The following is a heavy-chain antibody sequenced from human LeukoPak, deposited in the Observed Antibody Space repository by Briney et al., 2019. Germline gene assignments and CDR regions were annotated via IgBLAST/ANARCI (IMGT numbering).Heavy chain of an antibody. Sequence: ASVKVSCKASGYTFTSYGISWVRQAPGQGLEWMGWISAYNGNTNYAQKLQGRVTMTTDTSTSTAYMELRSLRPDDTAVYYCASYYYDSSGYYYGGAFDIWGQGTMVTVSS. V-gene: IGHV1-18*01. CDR1: GYTFTSYG. J-gene: IGHJ3*02. D-gene: IGHD3-22*01. CDR3: ASYYYDSSGYYYGGAFDI. CDR2: ISAYNGNT.